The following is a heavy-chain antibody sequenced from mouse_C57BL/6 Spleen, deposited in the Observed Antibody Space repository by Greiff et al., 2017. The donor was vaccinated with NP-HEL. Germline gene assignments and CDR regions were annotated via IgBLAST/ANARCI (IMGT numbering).Heavy chain of an antibody. CDR1: GYAFTNYL. CDR3: ARSGGYYYGSSWYFDV. V-gene: IGHV1-54*01. CDR2: INPGSGGT. J-gene: IGHJ1*03. D-gene: IGHD1-1*01. Sequence: QVQLQQSGAELVRPGTSVKVSCKASGYAFTNYLIEWVKQRPGQGLEWIGVINPGSGGTNYNEKFKGKATLTADKSSSTAYMQLSSLTSEDSAVYFCARSGGYYYGSSWYFDVWGTGTTVTVSS.